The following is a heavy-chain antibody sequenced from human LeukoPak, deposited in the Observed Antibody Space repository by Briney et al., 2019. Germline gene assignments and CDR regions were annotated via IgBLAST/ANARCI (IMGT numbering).Heavy chain of an antibody. D-gene: IGHD3-22*01. CDR1: GITFSSYW. CDR2: IKSDGTNT. CDR3: ARSPRVYDSSGHLHDAFDL. Sequence: GGSLRLSCAASGITFSSYWMHWVRQVPGKGLEWLSYIKSDGTNTGYADPVKGRFTVSRDNAKNTLYLEMNSLGGEDTAVYYCARSPRVYDSSGHLHDAFDLWGQGTMVTVSP. V-gene: IGHV3-74*01. J-gene: IGHJ3*01.